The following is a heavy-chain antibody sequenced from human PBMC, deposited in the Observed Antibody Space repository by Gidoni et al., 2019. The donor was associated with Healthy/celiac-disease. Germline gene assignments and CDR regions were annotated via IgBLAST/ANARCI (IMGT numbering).Heavy chain of an antibody. D-gene: IGHD3-22*01. CDR2: IIPIFGTA. CDR3: ASNYYDSSGPPFDY. V-gene: IGHV1-69*01. CDR1: GGTFSSYA. Sequence: QVQLVQPGAEVTKPGSSVKGSCKASGGTFSSYAISWVRPAPGQGLEWMGGIIPIFGTANYAQKCQGRVTITADESTSTAYMELSSLRSEDAAVYYCASNYYDSSGPPFDYWGQGTLVTVSS. J-gene: IGHJ4*02.